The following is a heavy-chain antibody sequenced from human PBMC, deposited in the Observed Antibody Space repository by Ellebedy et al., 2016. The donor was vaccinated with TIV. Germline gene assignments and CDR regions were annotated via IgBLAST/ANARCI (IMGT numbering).Heavy chain of an antibody. CDR2: INAGGVSI. CDR1: GYTFSSYA. D-gene: IGHD6-13*01. J-gene: IGHJ6*02. Sequence: PSETLSLTCAGSGYTFSSYAMSWVRQAPGKGLEWVSGINAGGVSIAYADSVQGRFTISTDNSKNTLYLQMNSLRAEDTAVYYCAKEGIAGDGTGWFYYYGMDVWGQGTTVTVSS. V-gene: IGHV3-23*01. CDR3: AKEGIAGDGTGWFYYYGMDV.